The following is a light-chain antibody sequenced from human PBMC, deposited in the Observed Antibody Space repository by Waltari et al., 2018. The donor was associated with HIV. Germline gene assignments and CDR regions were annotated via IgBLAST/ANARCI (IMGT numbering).Light chain of an antibody. CDR3: QQYEKWPVT. CDR1: QSIDIH. V-gene: IGKV3-15*01. CDR2: DTS. Sequence: EILMTQSPATLSLSPGDRAALSCRASQSIDIHLAWFQQKPGQVPRLLTYDTSTRATDIPARFSGSGSGTEFTLTINSLQSEDSAVYYCQQYEKWPVTFGQGTRLEIK. J-gene: IGKJ5*01.